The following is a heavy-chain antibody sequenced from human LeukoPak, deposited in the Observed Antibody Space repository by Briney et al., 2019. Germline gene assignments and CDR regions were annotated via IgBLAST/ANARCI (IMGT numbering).Heavy chain of an antibody. D-gene: IGHD3-3*01. CDR2: ISSSSTI. Sequence: GGSLRLSCAASRFTFSSYSMNWVRQAPGKGLEWVSYISSSSTIYYADSVKGRFTISRDNAKNSLYLQMNSLRAEDTAVYYCARGGNYDFWSGYTQNWFDPWGQGTLVTVSS. V-gene: IGHV3-48*01. CDR3: ARGGNYDFWSGYTQNWFDP. J-gene: IGHJ5*02. CDR1: RFTFSSYS.